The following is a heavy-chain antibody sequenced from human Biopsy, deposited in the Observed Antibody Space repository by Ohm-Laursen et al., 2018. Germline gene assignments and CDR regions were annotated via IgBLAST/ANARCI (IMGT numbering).Heavy chain of an antibody. Sequence: GTLSLTCTVSGDSISSYYWSWIRQPPGKGMEWIGYVYYTGSTDYNPSLQSRVTISVDTSKNHFSLRLRSVTPADTAIYYCARDRGYYSDRTVPGYFDLWGRGTLVTVSS. CDR2: VYYTGST. J-gene: IGHJ2*01. CDR3: ARDRGYYSDRTVPGYFDL. CDR1: GDSISSYY. D-gene: IGHD3-22*01. V-gene: IGHV4-59*01.